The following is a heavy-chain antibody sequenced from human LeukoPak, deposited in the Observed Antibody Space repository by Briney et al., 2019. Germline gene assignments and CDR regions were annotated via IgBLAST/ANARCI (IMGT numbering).Heavy chain of an antibody. CDR1: GFTVSSNY. J-gene: IGHJ5*02. CDR2: IYSSGST. D-gene: IGHD3-22*01. CDR3: ARSDSSGFYPTKFDP. Sequence: GGSLRLSCAASGFTVSSNYMSWVRKPQGKGLEWASVIYSSGSTYYADSVKGRFTISRDNSKNTLYLQMNSLRAEDTALYYCARSDSSGFYPTKFDPWGQGTLVTVSS. V-gene: IGHV3-66*01.